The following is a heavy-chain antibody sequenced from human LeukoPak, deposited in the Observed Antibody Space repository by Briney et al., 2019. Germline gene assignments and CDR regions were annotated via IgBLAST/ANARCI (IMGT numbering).Heavy chain of an antibody. V-gene: IGHV4-34*01. CDR1: GGSFSAYY. CDR2: INHSGRT. Sequence: SETLSLTCAVYGGSFSAYYWSWIRQPPGKGLEWIGEINHSGRTNYNASLKSRVTISVDTSKNQSSLKMSYVTAADTAVYYCARSPRYSGYDYGSDYWGRGILVTVSS. J-gene: IGHJ4*02. CDR3: ARSPRYSGYDYGSDY. D-gene: IGHD5-12*01.